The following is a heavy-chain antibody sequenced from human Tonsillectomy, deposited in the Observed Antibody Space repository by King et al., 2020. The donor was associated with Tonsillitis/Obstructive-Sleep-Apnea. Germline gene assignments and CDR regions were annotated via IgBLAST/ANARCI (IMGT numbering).Heavy chain of an antibody. CDR1: GFTFSIYW. CDR2: IKEDGSEK. D-gene: IGHD5/OR15-5a*01. V-gene: IGHV3-7*03. J-gene: IGHJ2*01. CDR3: ARDVFSREEGRDWYFDL. Sequence: VQLVESGGGWVQPGGSLRLSCAASGFTFSIYWMSWVRQAPGKGLEWVANIKEDGSEKNYVDFVKGRFTISRDNAKNSLYLQMNSLRAEDTALYYCARDVFSREEGRDWYFDLWGRGTLVTVSS.